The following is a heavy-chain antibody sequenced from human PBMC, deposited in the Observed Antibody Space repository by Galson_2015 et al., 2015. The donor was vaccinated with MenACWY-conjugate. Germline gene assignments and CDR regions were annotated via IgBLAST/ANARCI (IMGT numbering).Heavy chain of an antibody. J-gene: IGHJ4*02. V-gene: IGHV1-18*01. D-gene: IGHD3-10*01. Sequence: YTFTSYGISWVRQAPGQGLEWMGWISAYNGNTNYAQKLQGRVTMTTDTSTSTAYMELRSLRSDDTAVYYCARISRGSGSYTLDYWGQGTLVTVSS. CDR2: ISAYNGNT. CDR3: ARISRGSGSYTLDY. CDR1: YTFTSYG.